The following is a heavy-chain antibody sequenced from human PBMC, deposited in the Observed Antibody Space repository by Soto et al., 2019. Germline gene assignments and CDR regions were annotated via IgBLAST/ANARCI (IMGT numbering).Heavy chain of an antibody. CDR3: ARADGFGVVTPFIDY. J-gene: IGHJ4*02. D-gene: IGHD3-3*01. CDR2: IHYSGNT. V-gene: IGHV4-39*01. CDR1: GDSISGGRYH. Sequence: QLQLQEWGPGLVKPSETLSLICTVSGDSISGGRYHWGWIRQPPGRGLEWIADIHYSGNTHYNPSLRSPVTISVDTSKSQFSLRLSSVTTADTAVYYCARADGFGVVTPFIDYWGQGTLVTVSS.